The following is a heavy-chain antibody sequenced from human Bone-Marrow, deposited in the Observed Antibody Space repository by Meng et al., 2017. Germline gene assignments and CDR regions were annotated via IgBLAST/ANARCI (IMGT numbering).Heavy chain of an antibody. CDR1: GGSISSDHW. CDR2: IYHDGSA. D-gene: IGHD3-16*01. CDR3: TRNEYYCLGY. V-gene: IGHV4-4*02. J-gene: IGHJ4*02. Sequence: QGELQEAGAGMVRPSGTLSLTCAVSGGSISSDHWWSWVRQSPGKGLEWIGEIYHDGSARYNPSLKSRVTISVDRAKNQFSLTLTSVTAADTAVYYCTRNEYYCLGYWGQGTLVTVSS.